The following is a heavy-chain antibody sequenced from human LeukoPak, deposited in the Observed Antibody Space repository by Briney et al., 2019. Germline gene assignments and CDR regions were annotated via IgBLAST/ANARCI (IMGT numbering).Heavy chain of an antibody. CDR3: ARSGSYSGPYVY. CDR2: TYYSGST. CDR1: GGSISSSSYY. D-gene: IGHD1-26*01. Sequence: SETLSLTCTVSGGSISSSSYYWGWIRQPPGKGLEWIGSTYYSGSTYYNVSLKSRVTISVDTSKNQFSLKLSSVTAADTAVYYCARSGSYSGPYVYWGQGTVVTVSS. V-gene: IGHV4-39*07. J-gene: IGHJ4*02.